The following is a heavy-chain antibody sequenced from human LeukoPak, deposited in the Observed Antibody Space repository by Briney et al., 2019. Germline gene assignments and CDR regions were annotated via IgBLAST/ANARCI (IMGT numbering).Heavy chain of an antibody. CDR3: ARAPAAKEYYYGMDV. J-gene: IGHJ6*02. CDR2: INHSGST. D-gene: IGHD2-2*01. Sequence: SETLSLTCAVYGGSFSGYYWSWIRQPPGKGLEWIGEINHSGSTNYNPSLKSRVTISVDKSKNQFSLKLSSVTAADTAVYYCARAPAAKEYYYGMDVWGQGTTVTVSS. V-gene: IGHV4-34*01. CDR1: GGSFSGYY.